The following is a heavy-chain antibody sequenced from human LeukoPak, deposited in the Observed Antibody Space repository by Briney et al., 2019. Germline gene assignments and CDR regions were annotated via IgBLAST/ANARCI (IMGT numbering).Heavy chain of an antibody. CDR3: AKDIHYYGSGSSPLDY. D-gene: IGHD3-10*01. V-gene: IGHV3-30*18. J-gene: IGHJ4*02. CDR2: ISYDGSNK. CDR1: GFTFSSYG. Sequence: GGSLRLSCAASGFTFSSYGMHWVRQAPGKGLEWVAVISYDGSNKYYADSVKGRFTISRDNSKNTLYLQMNSLRAEDTAVYYCAKDIHYYGSGSSPLDYWGQGTLVTVSS.